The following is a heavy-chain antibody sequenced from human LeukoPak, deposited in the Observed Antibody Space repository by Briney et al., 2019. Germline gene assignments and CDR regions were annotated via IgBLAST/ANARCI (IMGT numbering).Heavy chain of an antibody. CDR3: ARDSSSWYGGFDY. Sequence: SETMSLTCAVYGGSFSGYYWSWIRQPPGKGLEWIGEINHSGSTNYSPSLKSRVTISVDTSKNQFSLKLSSVTAADTAVYYCARDSSSWYGGFDYWGQGTLVTVSS. CDR1: GGSFSGYY. CDR2: INHSGST. J-gene: IGHJ4*02. D-gene: IGHD6-13*01. V-gene: IGHV4-34*01.